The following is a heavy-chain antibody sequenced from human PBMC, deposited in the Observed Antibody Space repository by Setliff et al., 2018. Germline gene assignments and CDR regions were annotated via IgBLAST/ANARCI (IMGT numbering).Heavy chain of an antibody. J-gene: IGHJ1*01. V-gene: IGHV4-34*01. CDR1: GGTFSDYY. CDR3: ASRNSDGGPEYFQH. Sequence: PSETLSLTCAAYGGTFSDYYWTWIRQAPGKGLEWIGEINHSGSSNYAPSLKSRVTISIDASKNQISLKLMSVTAADTAVYYCASRNSDGGPEYFQHWGQGALVTVSS. D-gene: IGHD1-26*01. CDR2: INHSGSS.